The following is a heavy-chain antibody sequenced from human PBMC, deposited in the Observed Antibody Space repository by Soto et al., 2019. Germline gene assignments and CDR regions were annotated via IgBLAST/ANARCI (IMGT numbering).Heavy chain of an antibody. D-gene: IGHD2-15*01. J-gene: IGHJ6*02. V-gene: IGHV3-21*01. CDR2: ISSSGYI. CDR3: ARDCSGGSCYPGMDV. CDR1: GFNFKSYT. Sequence: GGSLRLSCAASGFNFKSYTINWVRQAPGKRLEWLSSISSSGYIFSTDSVRGRFTISRDNAKNSVYLQINSLRAEDTAVYFCARDCSGGSCYPGMDVWGQGTTVTVSS.